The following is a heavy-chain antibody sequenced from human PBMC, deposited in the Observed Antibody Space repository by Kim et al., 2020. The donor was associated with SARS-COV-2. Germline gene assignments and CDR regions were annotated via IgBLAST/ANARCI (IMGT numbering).Heavy chain of an antibody. CDR3: ARGGTTTEGDAFDI. CDR2: IGTAGDT. J-gene: IGHJ3*02. Sequence: GGSLRLSCAASGFTFSSYDMHWVRQATGKGLEWVSAIGTAGDTYYPGSVKGRFTISRENAKNSLYLQMNSLRAGDTAVYYCARGGTTTEGDAFDIWGQGTMVTVSS. CDR1: GFTFSSYD. V-gene: IGHV3-13*01. D-gene: IGHD3-3*01.